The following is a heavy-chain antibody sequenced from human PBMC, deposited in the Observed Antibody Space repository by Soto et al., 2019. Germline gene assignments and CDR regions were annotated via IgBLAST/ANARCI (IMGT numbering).Heavy chain of an antibody. CDR1: GFTFSTYG. J-gene: IGHJ2*01. CDR3: ARGWYCGGDCYEWYFDL. D-gene: IGHD2-21*02. CDR2: IWYDGSNK. V-gene: IGHV3-33*01. Sequence: QVQLVESGGGVVQPGRSLRLSCAASGFTFSTYGMHWVRQAPGKGLEWVAVIWYDGSNKYYADSVKGRFSISRDNSTNTLFLQMNSLGAEDTAVYYCARGWYCGGDCYEWYFDLWGRGTLVTVSS.